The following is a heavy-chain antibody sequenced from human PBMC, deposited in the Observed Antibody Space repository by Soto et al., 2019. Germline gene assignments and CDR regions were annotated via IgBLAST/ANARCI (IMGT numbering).Heavy chain of an antibody. J-gene: IGHJ5*02. CDR1: GGTFTSYY. D-gene: IGHD3-3*01. V-gene: IGHV1-46*01. Sequence: ASVKVSCKASGGTFTSYYMHWVRQAPGQGLEWMGIINPSGGSTSYAQKFQGRVTMTRDTSTSTVYMELSSLRSEDTAVYYCARDQVEPYYDFWSGYYSGVWFDPWGQGTLVTVSS. CDR3: ARDQVEPYYDFWSGYYSGVWFDP. CDR2: INPSGGST.